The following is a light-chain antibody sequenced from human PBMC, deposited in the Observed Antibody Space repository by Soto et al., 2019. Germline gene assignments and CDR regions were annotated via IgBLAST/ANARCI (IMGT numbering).Light chain of an antibody. Sequence: HSVLTQPASVSGSPGQSITISCTGTSSDVGGYNSVSWYQQHPDKAPKLMIYDVSNRPSGVSNRFSGSKSGNTASLTISGLQAEDEADYYCSSTTGSTTVVFGGGTKLTVL. J-gene: IGLJ3*02. V-gene: IGLV2-14*01. CDR1: SSDVGGYNS. CDR3: SSTTGSTTVV. CDR2: DVS.